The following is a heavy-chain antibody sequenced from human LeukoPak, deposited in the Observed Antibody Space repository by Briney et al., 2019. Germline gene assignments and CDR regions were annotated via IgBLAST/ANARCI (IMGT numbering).Heavy chain of an antibody. CDR3: ARRDCSSTSCSFDY. J-gene: IGHJ4*02. CDR2: IYPGDSDT. Sequence: GESLKISCKGSGYSFNNYWIGWVRQMPGKGLEWVGIIYPGDSDTRYSPSFQGQVTISADQTISTAYLQSRSLKASDTAMYYCARRDCSSTSCSFDYWGQGTLVTVSS. CDR1: GYSFNNYW. V-gene: IGHV5-51*01. D-gene: IGHD2-2*01.